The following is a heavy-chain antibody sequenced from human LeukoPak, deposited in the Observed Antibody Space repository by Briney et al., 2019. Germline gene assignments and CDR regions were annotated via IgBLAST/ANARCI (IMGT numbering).Heavy chain of an antibody. CDR2: ISYDGSNK. Sequence: PGGSLRLSCAASGFTFSSYAMHWVRQAPGKGLEWVAVISYDGSNKYYADSVKGRFTISRDDAKNSLYMQMNSLRAEDTAVYYCARGRTMDVWGQGTTVTVSS. CDR1: GFTFSSYA. V-gene: IGHV3-30-3*01. CDR3: ARGRTMDV. J-gene: IGHJ6*02.